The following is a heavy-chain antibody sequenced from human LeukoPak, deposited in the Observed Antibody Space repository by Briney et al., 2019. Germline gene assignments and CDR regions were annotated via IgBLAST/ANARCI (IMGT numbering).Heavy chain of an antibody. CDR1: GYTFSSYG. CDR3: ARRNYYHENSGNSLYYFDF. CDR2: ISPYNGQT. Sequence: GASVKVSCKASGYTFSSYGISWVLQAPGQGLEWVGWISPYNGQTNYLQKVQGRVTMTTDTSTNTAYMELRSLRSDDTAVYYCARRNYYHENSGNSLYYFDFWGQGTLVTVSS. V-gene: IGHV1-18*01. J-gene: IGHJ4*02. D-gene: IGHD3-22*01.